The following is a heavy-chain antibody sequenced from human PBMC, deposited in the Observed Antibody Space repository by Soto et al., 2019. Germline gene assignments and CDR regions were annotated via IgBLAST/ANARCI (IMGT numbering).Heavy chain of an antibody. V-gene: IGHV4-30-4*01. Sequence: SETLSLTCTVSGGSISSGDYYWSWIRQPPGKGLEWIGYIYYSGSTYYNPSLKSRVTISVDTSKSQFSLKLSSVTAADTAVYYCARDRGLYYDSSGGAFDIWGQGTMVTVSS. D-gene: IGHD3-22*01. CDR2: IYYSGST. CDR3: ARDRGLYYDSSGGAFDI. CDR1: GGSISSGDYY. J-gene: IGHJ3*02.